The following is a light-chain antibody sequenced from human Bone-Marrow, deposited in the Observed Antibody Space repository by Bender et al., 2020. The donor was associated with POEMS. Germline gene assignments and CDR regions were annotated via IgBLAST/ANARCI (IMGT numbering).Light chain of an antibody. CDR1: NIGSKS. Sequence: SYVLTQPPSVSVAPGQTASIPCGGDNIGSKSVHWYQQKPGQAPVLVVHDDSDRPSGIPERISGSNSGNMATLTISKVEAGDEADYYCQVWDSSSDHHVFGTGTKVTVL. CDR2: DDS. CDR3: QVWDSSSDHHV. V-gene: IGLV3-21*02. J-gene: IGLJ1*01.